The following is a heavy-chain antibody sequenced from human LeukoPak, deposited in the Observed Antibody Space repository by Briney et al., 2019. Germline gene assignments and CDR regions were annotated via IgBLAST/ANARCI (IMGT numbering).Heavy chain of an antibody. CDR2: IYHSGST. D-gene: IGHD5-18*01. V-gene: IGHV4-38-2*01. CDR3: ARAVDTAMVFDYYYYYYMDV. Sequence: SETLSLTCAVSGYSISSGYYWGWIRQPPGKGLEWIGSIYHSGSTYYSPSLKSRVTISVDTSKNQFSLKLSSVTAADTAVYYCARAVDTAMVFDYYYYYYMDVWGKGTTVTVSS. J-gene: IGHJ6*03. CDR1: GYSISSGYY.